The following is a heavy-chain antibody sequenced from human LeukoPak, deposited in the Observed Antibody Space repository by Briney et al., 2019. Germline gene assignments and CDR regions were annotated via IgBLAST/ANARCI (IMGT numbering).Heavy chain of an antibody. J-gene: IGHJ4*02. V-gene: IGHV3-7*01. CDR3: ARAGLLWFGESKFDY. D-gene: IGHD3-10*01. CDR2: INQDGSEK. Sequence: GGSLRLSCAASGFTFSSYAMSWVRQAPGKGLEWVANINQDGSEKYYVDSVRGRFTISRDNAKNSLYLQMNSLRAEDTAVYYCARAGLLWFGESKFDYWGQGTLVTVSS. CDR1: GFTFSSYA.